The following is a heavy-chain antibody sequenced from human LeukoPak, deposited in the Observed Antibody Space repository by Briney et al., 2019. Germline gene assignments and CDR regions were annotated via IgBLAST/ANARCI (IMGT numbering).Heavy chain of an antibody. CDR1: GFTCSNYW. CDR3: ARDRYLMDV. V-gene: IGHV3-74*01. D-gene: IGHD2-2*02. Sequence: PLSLSCAASGFTCSNYWWHWVRQAPGKGLVWVSRIYSDGSSTNYAASVKGRFTISRDNAKNTLFLQMNSLRADDTAVYYCARDRYLMDVRGQGATVTVCS. CDR2: IYSDGSST. J-gene: IGHJ6*02.